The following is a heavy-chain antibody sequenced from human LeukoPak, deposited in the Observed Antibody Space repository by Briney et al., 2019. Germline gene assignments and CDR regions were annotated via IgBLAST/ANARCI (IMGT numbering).Heavy chain of an antibody. CDR3: ARGRGPYGWFDP. D-gene: IGHD3-10*01. CDR1: GFTVSSYW. V-gene: IGHV3-74*01. CDR2: INSDGSST. J-gene: IGHJ5*02. Sequence: PGGSLRLSCAASGFTVSSYWMHWVRQAPGEWLVWVSRINSDGSSTNYADSVKGRFTISRDNAKNTLYLQMNSLRVEGTAEYYCARGRGPYGWFDPWGQGTLVTVSS.